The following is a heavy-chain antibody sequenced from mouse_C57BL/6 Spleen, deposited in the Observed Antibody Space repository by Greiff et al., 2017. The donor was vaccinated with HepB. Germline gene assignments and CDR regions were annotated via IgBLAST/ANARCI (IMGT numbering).Heavy chain of an antibody. CDR2: IDPETGGT. D-gene: IGHD2-12*01. CDR1: GYTFTDYD. CDR3: TRPVTYFDN. V-gene: IGHV1-15*01. J-gene: IGHJ2*01. Sequence: QVQLQQSGAELVRPGASVTLSCTASGYTFTDYDMHWVKQTPVHGLEWIGAIDPETGGTAYNQKFKGKAILTADKSSSTAYMELRSLTSEDSAVYYCTRPVTYFDNWGQGTTLTASS.